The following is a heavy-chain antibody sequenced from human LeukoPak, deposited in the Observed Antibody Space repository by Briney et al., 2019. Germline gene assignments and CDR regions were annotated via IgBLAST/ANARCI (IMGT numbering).Heavy chain of an antibody. CDR3: AQAEKRESGHRFQH. J-gene: IGHJ1*01. CDR1: GFTFSKYP. CDR2: ISADGGNA. D-gene: IGHD3-3*01. Sequence: PGGSLRLSCVASGFTFSKYPMSWVRQSPGRGLEWVSAISADGGNAYYADSVRGRFTISRDNSKNTLYLQMNSLRADDTAVYYCAQAEKRESGHRFQHWGQGILVTVSS. V-gene: IGHV3-23*01.